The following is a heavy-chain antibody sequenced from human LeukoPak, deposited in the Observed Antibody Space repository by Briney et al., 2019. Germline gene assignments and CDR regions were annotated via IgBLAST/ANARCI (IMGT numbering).Heavy chain of an antibody. D-gene: IGHD1-14*01. CDR1: GFTFDDYA. Sequence: HPGGSLRLFCGASGFTFDDYAMQWVRQAPGKGREGVSGFRWNSGSIAYGDPVTRRFAISRDNAKNSLYLQMNSLRDEHTALHYCAKGAEGLRRYYYYYMDVWGKGTTVTVSS. CDR3: AKGAEGLRRYYYYYMDV. CDR2: FRWNSGSI. V-gene: IGHV3-9*01. J-gene: IGHJ6*03.